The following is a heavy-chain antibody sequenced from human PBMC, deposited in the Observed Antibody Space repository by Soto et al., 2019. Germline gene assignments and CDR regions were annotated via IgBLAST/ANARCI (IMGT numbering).Heavy chain of an antibody. D-gene: IGHD3-10*01. J-gene: IGHJ6*02. V-gene: IGHV4-59*01. CDR3: ARGDPLLWFGEKVYYGMDV. CDR2: IYYSGST. CDR1: GASISSYY. Sequence: QVQLEESGPGLVTPSETMSLTCTVSGASISSYYWSWIRQPPGKGLEWIGYIYYSGSTNYNPSLKSRVTISVDTSKNQFSLKLSYVTAADTAVYYCARGDPLLWFGEKVYYGMDVWGQGTTVTVSS.